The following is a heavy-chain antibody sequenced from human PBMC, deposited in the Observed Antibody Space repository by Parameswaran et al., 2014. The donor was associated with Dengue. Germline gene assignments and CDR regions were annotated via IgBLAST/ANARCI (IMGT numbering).Heavy chain of an antibody. D-gene: IGHD6-13*01. V-gene: IGHV1-2*02. Sequence: WVRQAPGQGLEWMGWINPNSGGTNYAQKFQGRVTMTRDTSISTAYMELSRLRSDDTAVYYCARDPTSSSWGNFDYWGQGTLVTVSS. CDR3: ARDPTSSSWGNFDY. J-gene: IGHJ4*02. CDR2: INPNSGGT.